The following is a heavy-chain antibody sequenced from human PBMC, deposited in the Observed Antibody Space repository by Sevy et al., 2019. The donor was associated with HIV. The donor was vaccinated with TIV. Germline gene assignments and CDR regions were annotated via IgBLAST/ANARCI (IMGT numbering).Heavy chain of an antibody. CDR3: ARDELLWFRELTAFDY. J-gene: IGHJ4*02. CDR1: GFTFSSYS. CDR2: ISSSSSYI. D-gene: IGHD3-10*01. V-gene: IGHV3-21*01. Sequence: LSLTCAASGFTFSSYSMNWVRQAPGKGLEWVSSISSSSSYIYYADSVKGRFTISRDNAKNSLYLQMNSLRAEDTAVYYCARDELLWFRELTAFDYWGQGTLVTVSS.